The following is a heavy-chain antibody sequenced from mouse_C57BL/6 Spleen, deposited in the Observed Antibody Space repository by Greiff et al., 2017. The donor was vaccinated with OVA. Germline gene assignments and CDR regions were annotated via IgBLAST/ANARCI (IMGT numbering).Heavy chain of an antibody. D-gene: IGHD2-2*01. Sequence: EVKLMESGGGLVKPGGSLKLSCAASGFTFSSYAMSWVRQTPEKRLEWVATISDGGSYTYYPDNVKGRFTISRDNAKNNLYLQMSHLKSEDTAMYYCARVGYGYDDWYFDVWGTGTTVTVSS. CDR2: ISDGGSYT. V-gene: IGHV5-4*03. J-gene: IGHJ1*03. CDR3: ARVGYGYDDWYFDV. CDR1: GFTFSSYA.